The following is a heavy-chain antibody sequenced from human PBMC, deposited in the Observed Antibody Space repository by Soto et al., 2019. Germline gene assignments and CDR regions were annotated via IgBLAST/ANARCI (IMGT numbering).Heavy chain of an antibody. CDR2: IIPIFGTA. CDR1: GGTFSSYA. J-gene: IGHJ6*02. V-gene: IGHV1-69*01. CDR3: AREGDIVVVPAAIFRYYYGMDV. Sequence: QVQLVQSGAEVKKPGSSVKVSCKASGGTFSSYAISWVRQAPGQGLEWMGWIIPIFGTANYAQKFQGRVTITADESTSTAYMELSSLRSEDTAVYYCAREGDIVVVPAAIFRYYYGMDVWGQGTTVTVSS. D-gene: IGHD2-2*01.